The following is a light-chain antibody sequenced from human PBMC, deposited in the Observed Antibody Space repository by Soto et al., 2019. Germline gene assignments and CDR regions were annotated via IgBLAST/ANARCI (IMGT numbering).Light chain of an antibody. CDR2: GAS. CDR1: QSVSSNY. Sequence: EFVLTQSPGTLSLSPGEGATLSCRASQSVSSNYLAWYQQKPGQAPSLLIYGASSRATGIPDRFSGSGSGTEFTLTISRLEPEEFAVYYCQQYGSPPVTFGGGTKVEIK. V-gene: IGKV3-20*01. CDR3: QQYGSPPVT. J-gene: IGKJ4*01.